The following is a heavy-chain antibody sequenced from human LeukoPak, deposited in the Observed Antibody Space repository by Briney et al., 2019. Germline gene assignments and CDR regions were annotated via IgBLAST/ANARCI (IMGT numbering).Heavy chain of an antibody. J-gene: IGHJ4*02. CDR1: GFTFSSYA. D-gene: IGHD6-13*01. Sequence: GGSLRLSCAASGFTFSSYAMSWVRQAPAKGLQWVSAISGSGSSTYYADSVKGRFTISRDNSKNTLYLQMNSLRAEDTAVYYCAKEYSSSGLTFDYWGQGTLVTVSS. CDR2: ISGSGSST. CDR3: AKEYSSSGLTFDY. V-gene: IGHV3-23*01.